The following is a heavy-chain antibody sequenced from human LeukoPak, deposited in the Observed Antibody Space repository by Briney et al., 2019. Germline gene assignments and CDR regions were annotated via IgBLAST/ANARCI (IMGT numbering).Heavy chain of an antibody. Sequence: SETLSLTCTVPGGSIDSSSYYWDWIRQPPGKGLEWLGNIYYSGTTFYTSSLKSRVTISTDMSKNQFSLRLTSVTAADTAVYYCARQRADYFYHYMDVWGKGTTVIVSS. CDR1: GGSIDSSSYY. V-gene: IGHV4-39*01. CDR2: IYYSGTT. J-gene: IGHJ6*03. CDR3: ARQRADYFYHYMDV.